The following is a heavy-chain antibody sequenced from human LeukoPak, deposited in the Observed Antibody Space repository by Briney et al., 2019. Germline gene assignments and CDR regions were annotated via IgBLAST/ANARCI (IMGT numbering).Heavy chain of an antibody. J-gene: IGHJ4*02. Sequence: GGSLRLSCAASGFTFSNYAMSWLRQAQGKGLEGASTISGTGGNTYYADSVKGRFTISKNISQSTLYLQMNSLRADDTAVYYCAKQGAYTTPDHSDYWGQGTLVTVSS. CDR2: ISGTGGNT. V-gene: IGHV3-23*01. D-gene: IGHD2-2*02. CDR1: GFTFSNYA. CDR3: AKQGAYTTPDHSDY.